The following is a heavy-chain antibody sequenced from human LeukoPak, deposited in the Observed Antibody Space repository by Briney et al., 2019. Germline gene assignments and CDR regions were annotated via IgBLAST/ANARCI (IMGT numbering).Heavy chain of an antibody. Sequence: GGSLRLSCAASGFTFSSYWMSWVRQAPGKGLEWVANIKQDGSEKYYVDSVKGRFTISRDNAENSLYLQMNSLRAEDTAVYYCARDLVVVPAAPIYYWGQGTLVTVSS. CDR2: IKQDGSEK. CDR1: GFTFSSYW. J-gene: IGHJ4*02. D-gene: IGHD2-2*01. V-gene: IGHV3-7*01. CDR3: ARDLVVVPAAPIYY.